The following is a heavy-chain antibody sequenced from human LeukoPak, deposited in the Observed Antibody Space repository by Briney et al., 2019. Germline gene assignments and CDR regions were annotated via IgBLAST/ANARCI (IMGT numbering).Heavy chain of an antibody. CDR1: GFSLSSYW. CDR3: AKRDGSGSGTGFDP. V-gene: IGHV3-7*03. Sequence: GGSLRLSFAAAGFSLSSYWMSWVRQAKGKGLECVAKIREDGSEKHYVDSVKGRFIISRDNSKNSLYLQMNSLRAEDTAVYYCAKRDGSGSGTGFDPWGQGTLVTVSS. CDR2: IREDGSEK. J-gene: IGHJ5*02. D-gene: IGHD3-10*01.